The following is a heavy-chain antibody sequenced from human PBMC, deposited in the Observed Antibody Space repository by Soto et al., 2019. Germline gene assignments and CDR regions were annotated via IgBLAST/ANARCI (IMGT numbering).Heavy chain of an antibody. Sequence: EVQLLESGGGLVQPGGSLRLSCAASGFTFSSYAMSWVRQAPGKGLEWVSAISGSGGSTYYADSVKGRFTISRDNSKNTLDRQMSSLRAEDTAVYYCAKEGYSGGSCQSYYYYYYMDVWGKGTTVTVSS. V-gene: IGHV3-23*01. CDR3: AKEGYSGGSCQSYYYYYYMDV. D-gene: IGHD2-15*01. CDR2: ISGSGGST. CDR1: GFTFSSYA. J-gene: IGHJ6*03.